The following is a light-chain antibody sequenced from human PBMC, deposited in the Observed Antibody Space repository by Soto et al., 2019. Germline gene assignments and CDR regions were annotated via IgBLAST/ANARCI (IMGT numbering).Light chain of an antibody. CDR3: CSYAGSYTYV. V-gene: IGLV2-11*01. Sequence: QSVLTQPPSASGTPGQRVTISCSGSSSNIGSNTVNWYQQHPGKAPKLMIYDVSKRPSGVPDRFSGSKSGNTASLTISGLQAEDEADYYCCSYAGSYTYVFGTGTKVTVL. CDR1: SSNIGSNT. J-gene: IGLJ1*01. CDR2: DVS.